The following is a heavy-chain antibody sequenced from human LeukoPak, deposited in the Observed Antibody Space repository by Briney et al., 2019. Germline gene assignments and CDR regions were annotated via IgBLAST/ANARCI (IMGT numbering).Heavy chain of an antibody. CDR1: HYSISSSYY. D-gene: IGHD1-14*01. V-gene: IGHV4-38-2*02. Sequence: SETLSLTCAVSHYSISSSYYWGWIRQPPGKGLEWIGSISHSGSALYNPSLSSRVTISMDTSRNHFSLKLSSVTAADRGVYYCARELTRTTFDYWGRGTLVTVSS. J-gene: IGHJ4*02. CDR2: ISHSGSA. CDR3: ARELTRTTFDY.